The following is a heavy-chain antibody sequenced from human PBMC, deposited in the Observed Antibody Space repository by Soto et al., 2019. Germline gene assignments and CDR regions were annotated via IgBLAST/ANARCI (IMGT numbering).Heavy chain of an antibody. CDR1: GYTFTTFD. J-gene: IGHJ4*02. Sequence: GASVKVSCKPSGYTFTTFDINWVRQAPGQGLEWMGWMSPNSGNTGYAQKFQGRVVMTRDTAISTAYMELRILTSEDTAVYYCARGITQGYDYWGQGTLVTVSS. D-gene: IGHD3-16*01. V-gene: IGHV1-8*01. CDR2: MSPNSGNT. CDR3: ARGITQGYDY.